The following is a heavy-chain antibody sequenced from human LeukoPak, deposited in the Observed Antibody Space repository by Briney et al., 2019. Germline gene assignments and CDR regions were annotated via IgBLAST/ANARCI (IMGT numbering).Heavy chain of an antibody. CDR2: IIPIFGTA. D-gene: IGHD4-11*01. CDR3: ARDGTVTTGYYYYYYMDV. V-gene: IGHV1-69*06. CDR1: GGTFSSYA. Sequence: ASVKVSCKASGGTFSSYAISWVRQAPGQGLEWMGGIIPIFGTANYAQKFQGRVTITADKSTSTAYMELSSLRSEDTAVYYCARDGTVTTGYYYYYYMDVWGKGTTVTVSS. J-gene: IGHJ6*03.